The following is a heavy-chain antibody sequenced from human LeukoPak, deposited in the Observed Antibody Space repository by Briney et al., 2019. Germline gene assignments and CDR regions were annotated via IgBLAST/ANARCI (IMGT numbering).Heavy chain of an antibody. D-gene: IGHD2-15*01. CDR3: ARIFSGGPTGHSFDI. V-gene: IGHV3-48*04. Sequence: GGSLRLSCAASGFTFSSYSMNWVRQAPGKGLEWVSYISSSGSTKYYADSVKGRFTISRDNAKNSLYLQMNSLRAEDTAVYYCARIFSGGPTGHSFDIWGQGTMVTVSS. J-gene: IGHJ3*02. CDR2: ISSSGSTK. CDR1: GFTFSSYS.